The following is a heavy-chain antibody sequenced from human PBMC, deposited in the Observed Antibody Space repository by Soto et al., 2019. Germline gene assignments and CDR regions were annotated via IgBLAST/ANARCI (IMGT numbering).Heavy chain of an antibody. V-gene: IGHV4-4*02. J-gene: IGHJ4*02. Sequence: QVQLQESGPGLVKPSGTLSITCAVSGGSISSSNWWSWVRQPPGKGLEWIGEIYHSGNNIHNPTRKSRVTITVDKSKNQFSLRLSFVTAADTAVYYCARGELLGVLKGWSQRTLVTVS. CDR1: GGSISSSNW. CDR2: IYHSGNN. D-gene: IGHD3-10*01. CDR3: ARGELLGVLKG.